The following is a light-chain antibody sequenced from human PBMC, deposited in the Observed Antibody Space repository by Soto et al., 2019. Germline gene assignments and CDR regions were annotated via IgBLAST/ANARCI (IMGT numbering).Light chain of an antibody. CDR2: AAS. CDR1: QSIGRF. Sequence: DIQMTQSPSSLSASVGGRFTITCLSSQSIGRFLNWYQQKPGKAPALLIYAASSLQSGVPSRFSGSGSGADFTLTISSLQPEDFATYYCQQSYSPPPITFGQGTRLEIK. J-gene: IGKJ5*01. CDR3: QQSYSPPPIT. V-gene: IGKV1-39*01.